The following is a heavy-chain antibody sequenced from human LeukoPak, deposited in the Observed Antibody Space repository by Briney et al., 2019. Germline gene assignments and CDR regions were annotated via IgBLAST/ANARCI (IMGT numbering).Heavy chain of an antibody. J-gene: IGHJ4*02. CDR3: ARDDPQWLVFFDY. V-gene: IGHV4-4*07. Sequence: SETLSLTCTVSGGSISSYYWSWIRQLVGTGLEWIGRIYTSGSTNYNPSLKSRVTMSVDTSKNQFSLKLSSVTAADTAVYYCARDDPQWLVFFDYWGQGTLVTVSS. CDR2: IYTSGST. D-gene: IGHD6-19*01. CDR1: GGSISSYY.